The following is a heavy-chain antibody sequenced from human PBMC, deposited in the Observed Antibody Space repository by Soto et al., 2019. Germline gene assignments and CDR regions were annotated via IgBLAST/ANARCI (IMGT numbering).Heavy chain of an antibody. CDR2: ISAGTTFI. V-gene: IGHV3-21*01. Sequence: GGSLRLSCAASGFTFWSYAMAWVRQTPGKGLEWVSSISAGTTFIDYADSVRGRFTISRDNTNDSLYLQMNSLTVEDTALYYCVRETGRDSRNFAHWGQGTLVTVSS. J-gene: IGHJ4*02. CDR3: VRETGRDSRNFAH. D-gene: IGHD3-10*01. CDR1: GFTFWSYA.